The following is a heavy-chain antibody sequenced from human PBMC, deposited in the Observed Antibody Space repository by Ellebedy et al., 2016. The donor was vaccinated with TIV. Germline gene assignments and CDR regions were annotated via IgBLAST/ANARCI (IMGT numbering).Heavy chain of an antibody. J-gene: IGHJ6*02. Sequence: PGGSLRLSCAASGFTLNSYAMSWVRKPPGQGLAWVSTISNTGSRTYYADSVKGRFTISRDNSKNTLYLQMNSLRAEDTAVYYCANGRSPKRLRSWYYYGMDVWGQGTTVTVSS. CDR1: GFTLNSYA. CDR2: ISNTGSRT. D-gene: IGHD6-13*01. CDR3: ANGRSPKRLRSWYYYGMDV. V-gene: IGHV3-23*01.